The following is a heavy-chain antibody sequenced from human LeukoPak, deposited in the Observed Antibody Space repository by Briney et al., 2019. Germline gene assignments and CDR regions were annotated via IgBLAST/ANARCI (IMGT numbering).Heavy chain of an antibody. CDR3: ARTRIQLWLGYYYGMDV. D-gene: IGHD5-18*01. J-gene: IGHJ6*02. V-gene: IGHV1-2*02. CDR2: INPNSGGT. Sequence: GASVKVSCKASGYTFIGYYMHWVRQAPGQGLEWMGCINPNSGGTNYAQKFQGRVTMTRDTSISTAYMELSRLRSDDTAVYYCARTRIQLWLGYYYGMDVWGQGTTVTVSS. CDR1: GYTFIGYY.